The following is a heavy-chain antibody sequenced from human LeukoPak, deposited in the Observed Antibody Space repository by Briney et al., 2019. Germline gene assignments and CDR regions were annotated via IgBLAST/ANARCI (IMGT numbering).Heavy chain of an antibody. CDR3: ARVRSPYSSSWYGRAFDY. CDR1: GGSISSSSYY. Sequence: SETLSLNCTVSGGSISSSSYYWGWIRQPPGKGLEWIASIYYSGSTYYNPSLKSRVTISVDTSKNQFSLKLSSVTAADTAVYYCARVRSPYSSSWYGRAFDYWGQGTLVTVSS. J-gene: IGHJ4*02. D-gene: IGHD6-13*01. V-gene: IGHV4-39*07. CDR2: IYYSGST.